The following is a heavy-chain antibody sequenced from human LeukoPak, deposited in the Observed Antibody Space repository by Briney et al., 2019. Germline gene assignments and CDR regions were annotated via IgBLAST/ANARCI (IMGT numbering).Heavy chain of an antibody. V-gene: IGHV4-34*01. J-gene: IGHJ4*02. CDR1: GGSFSGYY. D-gene: IGHD1-26*01. CDR2: INHSGRT. CDR3: ARQGERPGISAY. Sequence: PSETLSLTCAVYGGSFSGYYWSWLRQPPGKGLEWIGEINHSGRTNYNPSLKSRVTISLNTSKNQFSLSLSSVTAADSAVYYCARQGERPGISAYWGQGTLVTVSS.